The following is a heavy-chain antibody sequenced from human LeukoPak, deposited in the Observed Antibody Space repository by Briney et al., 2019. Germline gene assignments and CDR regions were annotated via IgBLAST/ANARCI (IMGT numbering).Heavy chain of an antibody. CDR3: ARGNGFYGGNLERGYDCFDP. Sequence: PSETLSLTCTVSGDSIITSRYYWAWIRQPPGKGLEWIVSISYSGSTNYDPSLKSRVTISVDTSKNQFSLKLSSVTAADTAVYYCARGNGFYGGNLERGYDCFDPWGQGTLVTVSS. V-gene: IGHV4-39*07. CDR2: ISYSGST. J-gene: IGHJ5*02. CDR1: GDSIITSRYY. D-gene: IGHD4-23*01.